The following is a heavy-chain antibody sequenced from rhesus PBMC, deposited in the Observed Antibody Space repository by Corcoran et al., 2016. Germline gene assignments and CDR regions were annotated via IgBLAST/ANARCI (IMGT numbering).Heavy chain of an antibody. D-gene: IGHD1-20*01. CDR1: GGSISDSYR. CDR3: ATYFYGTRVFDY. CDR2: TYGSSTST. J-gene: IGHJ4*01. V-gene: IGHV4S10*01. Sequence: QVQLQESGPGVVKPSETLSLTCAVSGGSISDSYRWSWIRQPPGKGLEWIGYTYGSSTSTNYNPSLKRRVTISTDTAKNQFSLKLSSVTATDTAVYYCATYFYGTRVFDYWGQGVLVTVSS.